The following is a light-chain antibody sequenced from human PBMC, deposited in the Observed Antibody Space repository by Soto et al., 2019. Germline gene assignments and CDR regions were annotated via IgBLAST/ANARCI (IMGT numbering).Light chain of an antibody. CDR1: QSVSSN. Sequence: IIMTLSAASLFVYPGDRATLSLRASQSVSSNLAWYQQKPGQAPRLLIYAASTLQAGVPSRFSGSGSGTDFTLTISRLEPEDFAVYYCQQYGSSQLTFGGGTKVDIK. V-gene: IGKV3-15*01. CDR2: AAS. CDR3: QQYGSSQLT. J-gene: IGKJ4*01.